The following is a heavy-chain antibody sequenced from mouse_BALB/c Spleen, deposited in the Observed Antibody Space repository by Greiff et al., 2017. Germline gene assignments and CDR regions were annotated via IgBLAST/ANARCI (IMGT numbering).Heavy chain of an antibody. V-gene: IGHV1S81*02. Sequence: VQLQQSGAELVKPGASVKLSCKASGYTFTSYYMYWVKQRPGQGLEWIGEINPSNGGTNFNEKFKSKATLTVDKSSSTAYMQLSSLTSEDSAVYYCTRNRATGAMDYWGQGTSVTVSS. CDR1: GYTFTSYY. D-gene: IGHD3-1*01. J-gene: IGHJ4*01. CDR2: INPSNGGT. CDR3: TRNRATGAMDY.